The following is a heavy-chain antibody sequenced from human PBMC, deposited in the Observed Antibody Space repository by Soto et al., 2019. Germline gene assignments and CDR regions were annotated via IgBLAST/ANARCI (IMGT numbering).Heavy chain of an antibody. Sequence: VASVKVSCKASGYTFTGYYMHWVRQAPGQGLEWMGWINPNSGGTNYSQKFRGWVTMTRDTSISTAYMELSRLRSDDTAVYYCARGGRIAARPDYYYYYGMDVWGQGTTVTVSS. CDR2: INPNSGGT. CDR3: ARGGRIAARPDYYYYYGMDV. V-gene: IGHV1-2*04. CDR1: GYTFTGYY. D-gene: IGHD6-6*01. J-gene: IGHJ6*02.